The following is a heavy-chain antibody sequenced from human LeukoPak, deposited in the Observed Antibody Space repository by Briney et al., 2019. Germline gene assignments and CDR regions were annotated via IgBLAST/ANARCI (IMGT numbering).Heavy chain of an antibody. D-gene: IGHD2-2*01. Sequence: SVKVSCKVSGGAFINYAIGWVRQAPGQGLEWMGRIIPILGIPNYAQKFQGSVTITADRSTSTAYMEMSSLRSEDTAVYYCVRDRGYCESTTCYESLDVWGQGTTVTVSS. CDR2: IIPILGIP. J-gene: IGHJ6*02. CDR3: VRDRGYCESTTCYESLDV. CDR1: GGAFINYA. V-gene: IGHV1-69*10.